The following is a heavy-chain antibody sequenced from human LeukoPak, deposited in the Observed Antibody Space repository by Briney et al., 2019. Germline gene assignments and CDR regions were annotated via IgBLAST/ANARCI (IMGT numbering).Heavy chain of an antibody. D-gene: IGHD3-16*02. CDR1: GYRFSGYY. Sequence: ASVTVSCKASGYRFSGYYMHWVRQAPGQGLEWMGWINPHSGGTTYARNFQGRVTMTRDTSISTAYMELSRLRSDDTAMYYCAKDRITFAGVIVPSFDFWGQGTLVTVSS. CDR2: INPHSGGT. V-gene: IGHV1-2*02. CDR3: AKDRITFAGVIVPSFDF. J-gene: IGHJ4*02.